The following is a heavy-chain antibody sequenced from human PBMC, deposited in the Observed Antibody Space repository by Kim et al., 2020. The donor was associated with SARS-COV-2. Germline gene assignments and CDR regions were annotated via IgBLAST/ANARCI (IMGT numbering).Heavy chain of an antibody. CDR3: ANYGSPMTAYDY. J-gene: IGHJ4*02. V-gene: IGHV4-39*01. Sequence: SETLSLTCTFSGGSISGSSYYWGWIRQPPGKGLEWIGSIYHSGRTYYNPSLKSRVTVTVDTSKNQFSLELSSVTAADTAVYYCANYGSPMTAYDYWGQGTLVTVSS. CDR1: GGSISGSSYY. D-gene: IGHD1-26*01. CDR2: IYHSGRT.